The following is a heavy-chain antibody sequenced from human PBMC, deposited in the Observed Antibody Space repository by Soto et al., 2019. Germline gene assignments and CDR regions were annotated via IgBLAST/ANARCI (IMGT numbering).Heavy chain of an antibody. CDR1: GGTFSSYA. CDR3: ASTSQGLVRVAITGYYYYAMDV. D-gene: IGHD3-10*01. J-gene: IGHJ6*02. V-gene: IGHV1-69*06. CDR2: IIPMFVTA. Sequence: QVQLVQSGAEVKKPGSSVKVSCKASGGTFSSYAISWVRQAPGQGLEWMGGIIPMFVTANYAQKFQGRVTINADKSTSTAYMELSSLRSEDTAVYYCASTSQGLVRVAITGYYYYAMDVWGQGTTVTVSS.